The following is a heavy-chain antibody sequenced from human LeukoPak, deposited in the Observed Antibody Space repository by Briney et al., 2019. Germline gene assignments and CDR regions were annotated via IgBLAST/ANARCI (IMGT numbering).Heavy chain of an antibody. J-gene: IGHJ4*02. Sequence: SGGSLRLSCAASGFTFSSYDMHWVRQAPGKGLEWVAVIAYDRSLKYYADSVRGRFTISSDNSKNTLYLQMTRLRVEDTAVYYCAREPTAVANLPQDYLDSWGQGILVTVSS. CDR2: IAYDRSLK. V-gene: IGHV3-30*03. CDR3: AREPTAVANLPQDYLDS. CDR1: GFTFSSYD. D-gene: IGHD4-23*01.